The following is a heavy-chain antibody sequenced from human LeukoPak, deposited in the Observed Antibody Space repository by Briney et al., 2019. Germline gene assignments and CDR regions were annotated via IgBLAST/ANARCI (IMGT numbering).Heavy chain of an antibody. D-gene: IGHD1-26*01. J-gene: IGHJ4*02. CDR1: GFTFSAYW. CDR2: IKEDGTEK. Sequence: PGGSLRLSCSASGFTFSAYWMTWVRQAPGQGLEWVANIKEDGTEKNYVDSVKGRFTISRDNAKNSLYLQMNSLRAEDTAVYYCARDEEGGATSFDYWGQGTLVTVSS. CDR3: ARDEEGGATSFDY. V-gene: IGHV3-7*01.